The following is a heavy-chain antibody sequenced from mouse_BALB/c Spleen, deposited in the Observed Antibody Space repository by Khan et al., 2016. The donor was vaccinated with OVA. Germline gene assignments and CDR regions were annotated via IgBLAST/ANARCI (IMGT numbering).Heavy chain of an antibody. V-gene: IGHV5-12*02. CDR1: GFTFSDYY. D-gene: IGHD2-10*02. Sequence: EVELVESGGGLVQPGGSLKLSCATSGFTFSDYYMYWVRQTPEKRLEWVAYISNGGGRTYYPDTVKGRFTISRDNAKNTLYLQMSRLKSEDTAMYYCERHGYGKGDAMDYWGQGTSVTVAS. J-gene: IGHJ4*01. CDR3: ERHGYGKGDAMDY. CDR2: ISNGGGRT.